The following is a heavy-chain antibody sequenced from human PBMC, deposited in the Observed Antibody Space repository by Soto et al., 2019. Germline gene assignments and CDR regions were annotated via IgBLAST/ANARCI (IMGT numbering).Heavy chain of an antibody. Sequence: SETLSLTCTVSGGSISSYYWSWVRQPPGKGLEWIGYIYYSGSTNYNPSLKSRVTISVDTSKNQFSLKLSSVTAADTAVYYCARRVVVVPAAMATPENWFDPWGQGTLVTVSS. J-gene: IGHJ5*02. D-gene: IGHD2-2*01. CDR3: ARRVVVVPAAMATPENWFDP. CDR2: IYYSGST. CDR1: GGSISSYY. V-gene: IGHV4-59*08.